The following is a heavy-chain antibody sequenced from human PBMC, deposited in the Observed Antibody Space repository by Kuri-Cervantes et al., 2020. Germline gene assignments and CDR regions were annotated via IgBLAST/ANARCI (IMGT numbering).Heavy chain of an antibody. D-gene: IGHD6-25*01. CDR1: GFPFSSYA. J-gene: IGHJ6*02. CDR3: ASRSGSLPTMKYGMDV. CDR2: ICGSGGRT. Sequence: GGPLRLSCAASGFPFSSYAMSWVRQAPGKGLEWVSAICGSGGRTYYADSVKGRFTISRDNSKNTPYLQMNSLRAEDTAVYYCASRSGSLPTMKYGMDVWGQGTTVTVSS. V-gene: IGHV3-23*01.